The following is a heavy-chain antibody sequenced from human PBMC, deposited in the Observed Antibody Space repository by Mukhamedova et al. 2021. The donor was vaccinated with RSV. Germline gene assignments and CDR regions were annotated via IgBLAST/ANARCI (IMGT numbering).Heavy chain of an antibody. CDR2: ISSSSSYI. Sequence: GKGLEWVSSISSSSSYIYYADSVKGRFTISRDNAKNSLYLQMNSLRAEDTAVYYCARGYPDGDYVVGVLGAFDIWGQGTMVTVSS. CDR3: ARGYPDGDYVVGVLGAFDI. J-gene: IGHJ3*02. V-gene: IGHV3-21*01. D-gene: IGHD4-17*01.